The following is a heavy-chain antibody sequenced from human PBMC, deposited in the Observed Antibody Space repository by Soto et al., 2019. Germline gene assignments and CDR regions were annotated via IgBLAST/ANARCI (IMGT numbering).Heavy chain of an antibody. CDR3: AKYRSGWYYPFDY. CDR2: ISGSGGST. D-gene: IGHD6-19*01. J-gene: IGHJ4*02. Sequence: PGGSLRLSCAASRFPFSSYAMSWVRQAPGKGLEWVSAISGSGGSTYYADSVKGRFTISRDNSKNTLYLQMNSLRAEDTAVYYCAKYRSGWYYPFDYRGQGTLVTVSS. V-gene: IGHV3-23*01. CDR1: RFPFSSYA.